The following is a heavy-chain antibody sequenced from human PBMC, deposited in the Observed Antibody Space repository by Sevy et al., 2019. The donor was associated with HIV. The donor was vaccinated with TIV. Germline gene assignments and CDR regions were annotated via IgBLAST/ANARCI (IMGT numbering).Heavy chain of an antibody. D-gene: IGHD4-17*01. Sequence: GGSLRLSCAASGFTFSSNWMHWVGQAPGKGLVWVSRINSDGSSTNYADSVKGRFTISRDNAKNTLYLQMNSLRAEETAVYYCARDAFVLVTTGGKKDGYFQHWGQGALVTVSS. V-gene: IGHV3-74*01. CDR3: ARDAFVLVTTGGKKDGYFQH. CDR1: GFTFSSNW. CDR2: INSDGSST. J-gene: IGHJ1*01.